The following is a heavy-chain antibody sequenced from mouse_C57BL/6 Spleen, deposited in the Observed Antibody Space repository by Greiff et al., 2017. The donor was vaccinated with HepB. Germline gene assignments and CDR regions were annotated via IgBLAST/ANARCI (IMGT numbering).Heavy chain of an antibody. CDR1: GYTFTSYW. D-gene: IGHD2-5*01. Sequence: VQLQQPGAELVRPGSSVKLSCKASGYTFTSYWMHWVKQRPIQGLEWIGNIDPSDSETHYNQKFKDKATLTVDKSSSTAYMQLSSLTSEDSAVYYCARAGYSNYPRYFDVWGTGTTVTVSS. J-gene: IGHJ1*03. CDR3: ARAGYSNYPRYFDV. CDR2: IDPSDSET. V-gene: IGHV1-52*01.